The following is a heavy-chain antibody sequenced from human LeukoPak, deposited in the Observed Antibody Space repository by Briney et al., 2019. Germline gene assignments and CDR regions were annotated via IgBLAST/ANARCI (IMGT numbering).Heavy chain of an antibody. D-gene: IGHD3-10*01. CDR1: GGPISSSSYY. Sequence: ETLSLTCTVSGGPISSSSYYWGWIRQPPGKGLEWIGSIYYSGRNYYNPSLKSRVTISVDTSKNQFSLKLSSVTAADTAVYYCARLYRYGSGSYYKLYYFDYWGQGTLVTVSS. CDR3: ARLYRYGSGSYYKLYYFDY. J-gene: IGHJ4*02. CDR2: IYYSGRN. V-gene: IGHV4-39*01.